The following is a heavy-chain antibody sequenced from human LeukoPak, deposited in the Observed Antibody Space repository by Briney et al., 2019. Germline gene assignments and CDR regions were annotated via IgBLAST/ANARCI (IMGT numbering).Heavy chain of an antibody. V-gene: IGHV3-30*02. D-gene: IGHD1-26*01. CDR2: IRFDGNNK. CDR3: ARDGTGYYFDY. J-gene: IGHJ4*02. Sequence: TNRSYFWSWVRQAPGKGLEWVAFIRFDGNNKYYADSVKGRFTISRDNSKNTLYLQMNSLRAEDTAVYYSARDGTGYYFDYWGQGTLVTVSS. CDR1: TNRSYF.